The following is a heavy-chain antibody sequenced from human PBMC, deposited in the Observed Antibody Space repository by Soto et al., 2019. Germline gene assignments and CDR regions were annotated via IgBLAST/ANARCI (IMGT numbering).Heavy chain of an antibody. CDR2: MNPGSGDT. J-gene: IGHJ5*02. Sequence: XSVKVSCRASGYTFTNNDVIWVRQATGQGLEWMGWMNPGSGDTGYAQKFQGRVTMTRDISIATAYMELNSLTSEDTAIYYCARMESFGSLNWFDPWGQGTLVTVS. V-gene: IGHV1-8*01. CDR1: GYTFTNND. CDR3: ARMESFGSLNWFDP. D-gene: IGHD5-18*01.